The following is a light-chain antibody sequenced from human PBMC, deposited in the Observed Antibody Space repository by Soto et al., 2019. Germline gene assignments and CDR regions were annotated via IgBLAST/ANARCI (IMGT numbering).Light chain of an antibody. CDR3: QQTYNTPYT. V-gene: IGKV1-39*01. J-gene: IGKJ2*01. CDR2: TSG. Sequence: IHMTQSPSSLSASVGDRVTITCRASQRITTYLNWYQQKPGEAPKLLISTSGTLQRGVPSRFIGSGSGTDFTLTITGLQRADFATYFCQQTYNTPYTFCQGTKLEIK. CDR1: QRITTY.